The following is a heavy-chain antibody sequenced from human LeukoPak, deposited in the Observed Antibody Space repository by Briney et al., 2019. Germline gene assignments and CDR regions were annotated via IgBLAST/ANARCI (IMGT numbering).Heavy chain of an antibody. D-gene: IGHD3-22*01. Sequence: PSETLSLTCTVSGGSISSYYWSWIRQPPGKGLEWIGYIYYSGSTNYNPSLKSRVTISVDTSKNQFSLKLSSVTAADTAVYYCARAPSSDYYDSSGYYDYWGQGTLVTVSS. J-gene: IGHJ4*02. CDR3: ARAPSSDYYDSSGYYDY. CDR1: GGSISSYY. CDR2: IYYSGST. V-gene: IGHV4-59*01.